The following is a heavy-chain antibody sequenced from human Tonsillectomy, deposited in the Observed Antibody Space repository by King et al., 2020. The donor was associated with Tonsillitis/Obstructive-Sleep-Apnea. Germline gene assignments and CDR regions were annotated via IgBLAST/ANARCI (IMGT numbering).Heavy chain of an antibody. CDR2: ISYDGSNK. J-gene: IGHJ5*02. Sequence: VQLVESGGGVVQPGRSLRLSCAASGFTFSSYGMHWVRQAPGKGLEWVAVISYDGSNKYYADSVKGRFTISRDNSKNTLYLQMNSLRAEDTAVYYCAKAGTPRTYYYGSGNNWFDHWGQGTLVTVSS. V-gene: IGHV3-30*18. CDR3: AKAGTPRTYYYGSGNNWFDH. D-gene: IGHD3-10*01. CDR1: GFTFSSYG.